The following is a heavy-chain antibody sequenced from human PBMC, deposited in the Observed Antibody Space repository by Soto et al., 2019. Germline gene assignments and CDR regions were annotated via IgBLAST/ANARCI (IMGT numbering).Heavy chain of an antibody. CDR3: ARGLRQYCSGGSCYPLDY. Sequence: SETLSLTCAVYGGSFSGYYWSWIRQPPGKGLEWIGEINHSGSTNYNPSLKSRVTISVDTSKNQFSLKLSSVTAADTAVYYCARGLRQYCSGGSCYPLDYWGQGTLVTVSS. D-gene: IGHD2-15*01. V-gene: IGHV4-34*01. CDR2: INHSGST. J-gene: IGHJ4*02. CDR1: GGSFSGYY.